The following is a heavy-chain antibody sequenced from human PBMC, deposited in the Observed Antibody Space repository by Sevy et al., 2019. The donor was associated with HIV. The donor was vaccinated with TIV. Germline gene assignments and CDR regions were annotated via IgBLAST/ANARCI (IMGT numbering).Heavy chain of an antibody. D-gene: IGHD6-6*01. V-gene: IGHV3-23*01. CDR2: ISGRGAST. J-gene: IGHJ6*02. CDR3: AGSSSYYYGMDV. CDR1: GFTFSSYV. Sequence: GGSLRLSCAASGFTFSSYVMSWVRQAPIKGLEWVSAISGRGASTYYADSVKGRFTISRDNSKNTLYLQMNSLRAEVTAVYYCAGSSSYYYGMDVWGQGTTVTVSS.